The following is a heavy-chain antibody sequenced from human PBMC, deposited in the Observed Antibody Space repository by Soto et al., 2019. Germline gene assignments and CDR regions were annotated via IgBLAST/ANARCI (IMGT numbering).Heavy chain of an antibody. J-gene: IGHJ6*02. V-gene: IGHV3-21*01. CDR1: GFTFSSYS. D-gene: IGHD5-18*01. Sequence: VQLVESGGGLVKPGGSLRLSCAASGFTFSSYSMNWVRQAPGKGLEWVSSISSSSSYIYYADSVKGRFTISRDNAKNSLYLQMNSLRAEDTAVYYCARARSSYGQKPHDYYYGMDVWGQGTTVTVSS. CDR3: ARARSSYGQKPHDYYYGMDV. CDR2: ISSSSSYI.